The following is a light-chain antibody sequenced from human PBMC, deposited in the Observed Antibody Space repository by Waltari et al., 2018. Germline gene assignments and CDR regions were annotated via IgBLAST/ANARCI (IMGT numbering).Light chain of an antibody. CDR2: SYN. CDR1: GSNTVGRIT. Sequence: QSVLTQPPSASGTPGQTVTISCSRSGSNTVGRITINWYQHLPGTAPKLLIYSYNLRRSGVPDRFSGSGFGASASLAISGLQSEDDGHYYCATWDDSLNGWVFGGGTKLTVL. CDR3: ATWDDSLNGWV. V-gene: IGLV1-44*01. J-gene: IGLJ3*02.